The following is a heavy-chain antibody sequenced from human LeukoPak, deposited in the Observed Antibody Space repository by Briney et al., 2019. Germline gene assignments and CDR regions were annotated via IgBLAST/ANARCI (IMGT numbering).Heavy chain of an antibody. D-gene: IGHD3-22*01. Sequence: PSETLSLTCAVYGGSFSGYYWSWIRQPPGKGLEWIGEINHSGSTNYNPSLKSRVTISVDTSKNQFSLKLSSVTAADTAVYYCARDLGYYYDSSGENAFDIWGQGTMVTVSS. V-gene: IGHV4-34*01. CDR1: GGSFSGYY. J-gene: IGHJ3*02. CDR2: INHSGST. CDR3: ARDLGYYYDSSGENAFDI.